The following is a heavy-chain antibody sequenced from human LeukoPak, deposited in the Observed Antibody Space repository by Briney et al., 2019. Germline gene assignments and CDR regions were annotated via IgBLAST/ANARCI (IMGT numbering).Heavy chain of an antibody. CDR1: GGSFSGYY. V-gene: IGHV4-34*01. J-gene: IGHJ4*02. Sequence: SETLSLTCAVYGGSFSGYYWSWIRQPPGKGLEWIGEINHSGSTNYNPSLKSRVTISVDTSKNQFSLKLSSVTAADTAVYYCARGRLSHYYDSSGYPDFGYWGQGTLVTVSS. CDR3: ARGRLSHYYDSSGYPDFGY. CDR2: INHSGST. D-gene: IGHD3-22*01.